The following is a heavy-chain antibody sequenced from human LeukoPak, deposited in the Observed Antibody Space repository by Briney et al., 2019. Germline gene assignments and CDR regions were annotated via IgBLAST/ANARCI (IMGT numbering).Heavy chain of an antibody. D-gene: IGHD3-10*01. J-gene: IGHJ6*03. Sequence: PGGSLRLSCAASGFTFSSCSMNWVRQAPGKGLEWVSYISSSSSTIYYADSVKGRFTISRDNAKNSLYLQMNSLRDEDTAVYYCASFPGVQARFYYYYYMDVWGKGTTVTVSS. CDR1: GFTFSSCS. CDR3: ASFPGVQARFYYYYYMDV. V-gene: IGHV3-48*02. CDR2: ISSSSSTI.